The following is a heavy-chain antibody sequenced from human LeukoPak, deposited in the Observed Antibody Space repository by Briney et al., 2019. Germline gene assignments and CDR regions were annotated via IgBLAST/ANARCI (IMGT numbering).Heavy chain of an antibody. CDR2: IHNSGST. D-gene: IGHD3-16*01. J-gene: IGHJ4*02. V-gene: IGHV4-59*01. Sequence: TSETLSLTCTVAYDSISSYYWSWIRQPPGKGLEWIGYIHNSGSTMYNPSLKSRLAMSLDTSKNQFSLNLNSVTAADTAVYYCARGIRGAADYWGQGTLVTVSS. CDR3: ARGIRGAADY. CDR1: YDSISSYY.